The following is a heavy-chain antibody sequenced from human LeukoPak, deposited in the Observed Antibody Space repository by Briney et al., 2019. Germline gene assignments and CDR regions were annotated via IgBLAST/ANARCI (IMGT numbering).Heavy chain of an antibody. J-gene: IGHJ4*02. CDR2: INWNGGST. D-gene: IGHD5-18*01. CDR1: GFTFDDYG. Sequence: GGSLRLSCAASGFTFDDYGMSWVRQAPGKGLEWVSGINWNGGSTGYADSVKGRFTISRDNAKNSLYLQMNSLRVEDTALYYCARAYSYGFRCYFDFWGQGTLVTVSS. V-gene: IGHV3-20*04. CDR3: ARAYSYGFRCYFDF.